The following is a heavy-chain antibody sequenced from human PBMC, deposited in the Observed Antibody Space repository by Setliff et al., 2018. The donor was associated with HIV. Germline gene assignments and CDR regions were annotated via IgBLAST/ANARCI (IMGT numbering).Heavy chain of an antibody. CDR2: IYYSGST. V-gene: IGHV4-59*08. CDR1: GGSISSYY. J-gene: IGHJ6*03. Sequence: SETLSLTCTVSGGSISSYYWSWIRQPPGKGLEWIGYIYYSGSTNYNPSLKGRVTISVDTSKNQFSLKLSSVTAADTAVYYCARGGREYGVNYYYYYMDVWGKGTTVTVSS. D-gene: IGHD3-10*01. CDR3: ARGGREYGVNYYYYYMDV.